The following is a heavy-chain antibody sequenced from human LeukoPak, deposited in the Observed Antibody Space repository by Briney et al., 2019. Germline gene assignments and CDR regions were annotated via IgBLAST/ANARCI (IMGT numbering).Heavy chain of an antibody. CDR2: IKGDGSET. CDR1: VFTFSDYW. J-gene: IGHJ5*02. Sequence: PGGSLRLSCAASVFTFSDYWMHWVRQVPGKGLVWVSRIKGDGSETNYADSVKGRFTISRDNAKNTLFLQINSLRVEDTAVYYCVRGQIGVSVIVHWGQGTLVTVSS. D-gene: IGHD3-22*01. CDR3: VRGQIGVSVIVH. V-gene: IGHV3-74*01.